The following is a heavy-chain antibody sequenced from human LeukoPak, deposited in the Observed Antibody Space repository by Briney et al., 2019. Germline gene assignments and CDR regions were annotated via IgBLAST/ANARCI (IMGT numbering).Heavy chain of an antibody. D-gene: IGHD3-22*01. CDR2: INHSGST. CDR1: GGSFSGYY. CDR3: ARGGGSTYDSSGPYYFDY. Sequence: PSETLSLTCAVYGGSFSGYYWSWIRQSPGKGLEWIGEINHSGSTNYSPSLKSRVTISVDTSKNQFSLKLSSVTAADTAVYYCARGGGSTYDSSGPYYFDYWGQGTLVTVSS. J-gene: IGHJ4*02. V-gene: IGHV4-34*01.